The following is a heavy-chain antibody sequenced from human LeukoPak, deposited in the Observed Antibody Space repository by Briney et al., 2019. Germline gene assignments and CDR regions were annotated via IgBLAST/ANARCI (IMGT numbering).Heavy chain of an antibody. CDR1: GFTFSTHV. CDR2: ISDSGGST. Sequence: QPGGSLRLSCAASGFTFSTHVMNWVRQAPGKGLEWVSTISDSGGSTYYADSVKGRFTISRDNSKSTLYLQMNSLRAEDTAVYYCGRYYVMDVWGQGTSVTVSS. J-gene: IGHJ6*02. V-gene: IGHV3-23*01. CDR3: GRYYVMDV.